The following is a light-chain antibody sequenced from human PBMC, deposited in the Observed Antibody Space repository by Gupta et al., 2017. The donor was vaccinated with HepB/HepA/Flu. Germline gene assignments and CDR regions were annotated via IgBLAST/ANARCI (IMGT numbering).Light chain of an antibody. CDR2: DVN. CDR3: CAYAGCYKWV. Sequence: HSALTQPRSVSGSPGPSVTISCTGTSSDVGGDIYVSWYQQHPAKPPNLMVYDVNRRTSGVPVRFSGSKAGNTASLTISGLQGEEEADYYGCAYAGCYKWVFGGGTKLTVL. V-gene: IGLV2-11*01. J-gene: IGLJ3*02. CDR1: SSDVGGDIY.